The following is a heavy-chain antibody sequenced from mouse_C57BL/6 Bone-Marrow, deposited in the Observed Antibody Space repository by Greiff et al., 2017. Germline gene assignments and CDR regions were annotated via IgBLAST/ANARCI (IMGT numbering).Heavy chain of an antibody. CDR2: ISDGGSYT. Sequence: EVMLVESGGGLVKPGGSLKLSCAASGFTFSSYAMSWVRQTPGKRLEWVATISDGGSYTYYPDNVKGRFTISRDNTKNNLYLQMSHLKSEDTAMYYCARGPYDEGFDYGGQGTTLTVSA. D-gene: IGHD2-12*01. J-gene: IGHJ2*01. CDR1: GFTFSSYA. CDR3: ARGPYDEGFDY. V-gene: IGHV5-4*03.